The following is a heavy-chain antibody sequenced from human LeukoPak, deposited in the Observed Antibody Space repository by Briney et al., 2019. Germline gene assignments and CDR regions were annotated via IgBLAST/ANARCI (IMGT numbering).Heavy chain of an antibody. J-gene: IGHJ6*02. V-gene: IGHV3-48*01. Sequence: GGSLRLSCAASGFTFRTYWMTWVRQAQGKGLEWVSYISDSSSPIYYVDSVKGRFTISRDNARNSLYLQMNSLRAEDTAVYYCARGTPSSSGWLYYGMDVWGQGTTVTVSS. D-gene: IGHD6-19*01. CDR1: GFTFRTYW. CDR3: ARGTPSSSGWLYYGMDV. CDR2: ISDSSSPI.